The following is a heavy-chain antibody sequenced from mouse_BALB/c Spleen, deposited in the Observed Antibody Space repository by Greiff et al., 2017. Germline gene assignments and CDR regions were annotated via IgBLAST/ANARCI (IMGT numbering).Heavy chain of an antibody. J-gene: IGHJ3*01. Sequence: EVHLVESGGGLVKPGGSLKLSCAASGFAFSSYDMSWVRQTPEKRLEWVAYISSGGGSTYYPDTVKGRFTISRDNAKNTLYLQMSSLKSEDTAMYYCARQNWDAYWGQGTLVTVSA. V-gene: IGHV5-12-1*01. CDR3: ARQNWDAY. D-gene: IGHD4-1*01. CDR2: ISSGGGST. CDR1: GFAFSSYD.